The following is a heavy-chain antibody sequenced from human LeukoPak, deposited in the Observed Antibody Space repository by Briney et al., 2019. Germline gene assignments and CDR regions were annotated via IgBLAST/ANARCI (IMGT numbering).Heavy chain of an antibody. V-gene: IGHV4-34*01. Sequence: PSETLSLTCAVYGGSFSGYYWSWIRQPPGKGLEWIGEINHSGSTNYNPSLKSRVTISVDTSKNQFSLKLSSVTAADTAVYYCAKDSSYGYSWFDPWGQGTLVTVSS. CDR1: GGSFSGYY. J-gene: IGHJ5*02. CDR3: AKDSSYGYSWFDP. D-gene: IGHD5-18*01. CDR2: INHSGST.